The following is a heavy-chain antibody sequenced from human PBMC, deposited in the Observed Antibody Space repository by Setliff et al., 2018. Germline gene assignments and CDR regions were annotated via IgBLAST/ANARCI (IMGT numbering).Heavy chain of an antibody. D-gene: IGHD3-22*01. V-gene: IGHV4-34*01. J-gene: IGHJ4*02. CDR1: GASFSGTY. Sequence: NPSETLSLTCAVYGASFSGTYCSWIRQSPGKGLEWIGEINHTGSPNWIGEINHSGSPNYNPSLKSRVTMSVDTSKNQFSLKLTSVTAADTAVYYCRVWVDMIEVDSWAQGTLVTVSS. CDR3: RVWVDMIEVDS. CDR2: INHSGSP.